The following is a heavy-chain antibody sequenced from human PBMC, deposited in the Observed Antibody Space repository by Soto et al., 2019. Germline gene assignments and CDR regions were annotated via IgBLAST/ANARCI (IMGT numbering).Heavy chain of an antibody. J-gene: IGHJ4*01. Sequence: ASVKVSCKACGYTFTGDYMHGVRQAPGQGLEWMGWINPNSGGTNYEKRFQGRVNRTRDTSISKAYMELSRLRYDDTAVYYCASPMVRGGRPFEYWGHGTLVSVSS. D-gene: IGHD3-10*01. CDR2: INPNSGGT. CDR3: ASPMVRGGRPFEY. CDR1: GYTFTGDY. V-gene: IGHV1-2*02.